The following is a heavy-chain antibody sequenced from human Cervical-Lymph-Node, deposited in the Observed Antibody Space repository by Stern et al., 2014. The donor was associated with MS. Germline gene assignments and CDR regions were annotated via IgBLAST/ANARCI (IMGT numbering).Heavy chain of an antibody. CDR2: ISCHGPNK. V-gene: IGHV3-30-3*01. D-gene: IGHD5-18*01. Sequence: MQLVESGADVVQPGRSLRLACEVSGFTFSRYAIHWVRQAPGKGLEWVAFISCHGPNKYYAKSVRGRFSISRANSKNTVFLHMDSLGPQDTAIYYCTRQDQQLVTFDYWGQGTLVSVSS. J-gene: IGHJ4*02. CDR3: TRQDQQLVTFDY. CDR1: GFTFSRYA.